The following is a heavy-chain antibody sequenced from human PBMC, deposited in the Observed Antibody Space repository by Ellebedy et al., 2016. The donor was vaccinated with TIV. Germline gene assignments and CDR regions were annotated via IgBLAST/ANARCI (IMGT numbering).Heavy chain of an antibody. V-gene: IGHV3-53*05. D-gene: IGHD3-22*01. CDR1: GFAVSRNY. J-gene: IGHJ4*02. CDR2: IYSGGNT. Sequence: GESLKISCAASGFAVSRNYMMWVRQAPGKGLEWVSLIYSGGNTHYADSVKGRFTISRDNSKNTLFLQMNSLRPEDTAFYFCARENTYYYEPFDYWGQGTLVTVSS. CDR3: ARENTYYYEPFDY.